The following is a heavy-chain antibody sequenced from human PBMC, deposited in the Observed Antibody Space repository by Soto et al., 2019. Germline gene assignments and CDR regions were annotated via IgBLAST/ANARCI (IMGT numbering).Heavy chain of an antibody. D-gene: IGHD6-19*01. V-gene: IGHV1-69*01. Sequence: QVQLVQSGAEVKRPGSSVKVSCKASGGTYSSYVIAWVRQAPGQGLEWMGVIIPIFGTTHYAEKFQGRVTLTADESTSTVYMQVTSLRTEDTAVYYCARDRCSASPVAGRGLDPWGQGTLVIVSS. CDR2: IIPIFGTT. CDR3: ARDRCSASPVAGRGLDP. CDR1: GGTYSSYV. J-gene: IGHJ5*02.